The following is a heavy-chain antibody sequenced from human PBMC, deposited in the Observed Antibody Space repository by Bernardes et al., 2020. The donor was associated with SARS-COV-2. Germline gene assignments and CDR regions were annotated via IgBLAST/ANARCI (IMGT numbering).Heavy chain of an antibody. CDR3: ARVLGYCSSTSCQRIYWYFDL. J-gene: IGHJ2*01. D-gene: IGHD2-2*01. V-gene: IGHV3-66*02. Sequence: GGSLRLSCAASGFTVSSNYMSWVRQAPGKGLEWVSVIYSGGSTYYADSVKGRFTISRDNSKNTLYLQMNSLRAEDTAVYYCARVLGYCSSTSCQRIYWYFDLWGRGTLVTVSS. CDR2: IYSGGST. CDR1: GFTVSSNY.